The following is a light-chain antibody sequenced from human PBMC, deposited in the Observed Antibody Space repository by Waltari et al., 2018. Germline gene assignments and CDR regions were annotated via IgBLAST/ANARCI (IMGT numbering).Light chain of an antibody. V-gene: IGLV2-8*01. CDR2: DVS. J-gene: IGLJ2*01. CDR1: PSDIGGYKF. Sequence: QSALTQPPSASGSPGQSVTIPCTRSPSDIGGYKFVSWFQQQPGKDPKRVIYDVSELPPGVPDRFSGSKSGSTATLTVSGLQAEDEADYYCSSYGGKYNVIFGGGTTLTVL. CDR3: SSYGGKYNVI.